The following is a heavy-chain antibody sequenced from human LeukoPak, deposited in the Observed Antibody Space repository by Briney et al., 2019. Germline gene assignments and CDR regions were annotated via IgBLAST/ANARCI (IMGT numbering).Heavy chain of an antibody. J-gene: IGHJ4*02. D-gene: IGHD6-13*01. CDR1: GFTFSSYA. CDR3: AKDDSSSWYGATGGDY. CDR2: ISGSGGST. Sequence: GGSLRLSCAASGFTFSSYAMSWVRQAPGKGLEWVSAISGSGGSTYYADSVKGRFSISRDNSKNTLYLQMNSLRAEDTAVYYCAKDDSSSWYGATGGDYWGQGTLVTVSS. V-gene: IGHV3-23*01.